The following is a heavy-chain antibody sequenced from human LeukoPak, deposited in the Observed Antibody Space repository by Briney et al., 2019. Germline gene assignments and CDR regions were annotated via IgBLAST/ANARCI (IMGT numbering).Heavy chain of an antibody. D-gene: IGHD3-16*01. CDR3: ARRTSWGGTRWFDP. J-gene: IGHJ5*02. CDR1: GFSLSTTGVG. CDR2: IFWDDDK. V-gene: IGHV2-5*02. Sequence: SGPTLVNPTQTLTLTCTFSGFSLSTTGVGVGWIRRPPGKALEWLAVIFWDDDKRYSSSLKGRLTITKDTSKNQVVLTMTNMDPVDTATYYCARRTSWGGTRWFDPWGQGTLVTVSS.